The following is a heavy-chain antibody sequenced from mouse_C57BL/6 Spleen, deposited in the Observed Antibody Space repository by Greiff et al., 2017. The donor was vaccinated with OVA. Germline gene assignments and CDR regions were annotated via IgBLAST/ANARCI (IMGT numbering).Heavy chain of an antibody. CDR3: ASYYGSPYFDY. V-gene: IGHV1-82*01. CDR2: IYPGDGVT. Sequence: QVQLKQSGPELVKPGASVKISCKASGYAFSSSWMTWVKQRPGRGLEWIGRIYPGDGVTNYNGKFTGKATLTADKSSSTAYMQLSSRTSEDSAVYFCASYYGSPYFDYWGQGTTLTVSS. J-gene: IGHJ2*01. CDR1: GYAFSSSW. D-gene: IGHD1-1*01.